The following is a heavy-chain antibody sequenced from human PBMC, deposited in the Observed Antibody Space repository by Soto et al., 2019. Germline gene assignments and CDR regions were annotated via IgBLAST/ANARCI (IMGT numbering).Heavy chain of an antibody. CDR1: GYTFTSYG. V-gene: IGHV1-18*01. Sequence: QVQLVQSGAEVKKPGASVKVSCKASGYTFTSYGISWVRQAPGQGLEWMGWISGYGNTNYAQKLQGRVTMTAETSTNTVYMELRSLRSDDTAVYYCARDASHTGSYWLDYWGQGTLVTVSS. D-gene: IGHD1-26*01. J-gene: IGHJ4*02. CDR2: ISGYGNT. CDR3: ARDASHTGSYWLDY.